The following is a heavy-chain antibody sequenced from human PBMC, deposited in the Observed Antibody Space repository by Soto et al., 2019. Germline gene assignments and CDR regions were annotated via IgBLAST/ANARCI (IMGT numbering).Heavy chain of an antibody. CDR1: GFNFNFYW. J-gene: IGHJ5*02. CDR3: VRYSPTNLEDADAMASWFDP. D-gene: IGHD2-2*01. V-gene: IGHV3-74*01. CDR2: INGDGSTT. Sequence: EVLLVESGGGLVQPGGSLRLSCAASGFNFNFYWMHWVRQAPGKGLVWVSRINGDGSTTDYADSVKGRFTISRDNAKNTLFLQMDSLRVEDTAVYYCVRYSPTNLEDADAMASWFDPGGQGTLVTVSS.